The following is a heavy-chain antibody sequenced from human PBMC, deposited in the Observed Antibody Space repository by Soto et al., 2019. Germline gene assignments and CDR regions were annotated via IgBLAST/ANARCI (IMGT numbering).Heavy chain of an antibody. D-gene: IGHD2-15*01. Sequence: EAQLVESGGGLVKPGGSLRLSCAASGFSFSNAWMNWVRQAPGKGLEWVGRIKRKIEGEKTDYAPPVKGRFTISRDDSKNTLHLQMNSLKADDTALYYCTTGSVEGVWGQGTTVTVSS. CDR3: TTGSVEGV. J-gene: IGHJ6*01. CDR1: GFSFSNAW. CDR2: IKRKIEGEKT. V-gene: IGHV3-15*07.